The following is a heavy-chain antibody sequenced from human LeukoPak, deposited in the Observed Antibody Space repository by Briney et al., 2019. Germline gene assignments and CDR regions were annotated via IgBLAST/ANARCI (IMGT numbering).Heavy chain of an antibody. J-gene: IGHJ4*02. V-gene: IGHV3-11*01. Sequence: GGSLRLSCAASGFTFSDYYMSWIRQAPGEGLEWVSYISSSGSTIYYADSVKGRFTISRDNAKNSLYLQMNSLGAEDTAVYYCARASGDGPLFDYWGQGTLVTVSS. CDR2: ISSSGSTI. D-gene: IGHD7-27*01. CDR3: ARASGDGPLFDY. CDR1: GFTFSDYY.